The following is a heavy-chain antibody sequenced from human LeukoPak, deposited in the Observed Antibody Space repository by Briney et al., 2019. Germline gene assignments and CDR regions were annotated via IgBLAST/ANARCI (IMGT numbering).Heavy chain of an antibody. J-gene: IGHJ5*01. CDR3: ARARFDS. V-gene: IGHV3-30*06. CDR2: VSFGGDLT. CDR1: GFTFNRYA. Sequence: GRSLRLSCAASGFTFNRYAMHWLRQAPGKGPEWVAFVSFGGDLTFYADSVKGRFTVSRDNSENTVSLQMNSLRAEYTAVYFCARARFDSWGQGTLVTVSS.